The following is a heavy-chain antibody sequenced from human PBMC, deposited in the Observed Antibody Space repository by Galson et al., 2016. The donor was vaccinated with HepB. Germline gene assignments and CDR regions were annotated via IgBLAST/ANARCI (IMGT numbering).Heavy chain of an antibody. D-gene: IGHD1-26*01. J-gene: IGHJ3*02. CDR2: IKSKPDGGTR. CDR1: GFSSSNAW. V-gene: IGHV3-15*07. CDR3: ATGGSYSTNDPFDI. Sequence: SLRLSCAASGFSSSNAWMNWVRQAPGKGLEWVGRIKSKPDGGTRDYAAPVKGRFSVSRDDSENTLYLQMNSLKTEDSAVYYCATGGSYSTNDPFDIWGQGTMVTVSS.